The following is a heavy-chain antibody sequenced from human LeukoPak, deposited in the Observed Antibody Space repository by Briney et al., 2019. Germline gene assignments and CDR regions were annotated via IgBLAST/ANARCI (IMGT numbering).Heavy chain of an antibody. D-gene: IGHD4-17*01. CDR3: ARLHSDGYGDPLDY. Sequence: HAGGSLRLSCVASGFTFGTFWMTWVRQPPGKGLEWVANIKQDGSEKYYVDSVRSRFTISRDNPRHAVYPQMNSLSAEDTAVYYCARLHSDGYGDPLDYWGLGTLVTVSS. J-gene: IGHJ4*02. CDR1: GFTFGTFW. CDR2: IKQDGSEK. V-gene: IGHV3-7*03.